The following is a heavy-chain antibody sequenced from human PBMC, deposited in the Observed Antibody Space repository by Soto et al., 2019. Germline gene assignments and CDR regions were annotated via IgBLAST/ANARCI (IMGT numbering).Heavy chain of an antibody. CDR1: GFTFSSYA. D-gene: IGHD5-18*01. V-gene: IGHV3-30-3*01. CDR2: ISSDGSNK. Sequence: QVQLVESGGGVVQPGRSLSLSCAASGFTFSSYAMHWVRQAPGKGLEWVAVISSDGSNKYYADSVKGRFTISRDNSKNTLCLQMNSLRAEDTAVYYCARDGPYSYGTLDYWGQGTLVTVSS. CDR3: ARDGPYSYGTLDY. J-gene: IGHJ4*02.